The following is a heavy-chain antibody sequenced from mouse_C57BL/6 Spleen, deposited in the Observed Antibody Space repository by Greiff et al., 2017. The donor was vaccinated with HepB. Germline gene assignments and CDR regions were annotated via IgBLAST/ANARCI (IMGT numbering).Heavy chain of an antibody. V-gene: IGHV5-4*01. D-gene: IGHD3-2*02. CDR3: AREGTAQALYYYAMDY. CDR1: GFTFSSYA. Sequence: EVKLVESGGGLVKPGGSLKLSCAASGFTFSSYAMSWVSQTPEKRLEWVATISDGGSYTYYPDNVKGRFTICRDNAKNNLYLQMSHLKYEDTAMYYCAREGTAQALYYYAMDYWGQGTSVTVSS. CDR2: ISDGGSYT. J-gene: IGHJ4*01.